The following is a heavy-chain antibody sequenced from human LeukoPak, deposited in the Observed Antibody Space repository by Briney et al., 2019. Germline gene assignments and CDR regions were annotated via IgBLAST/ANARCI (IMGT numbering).Heavy chain of an antibody. Sequence: ASVNVSCKASGYTFTVYYMHWVRQAPGQGLEWMGWINPNSGGTNYAQKFQGRVTMTRDTSISTAYMELSRLRSDDTAVYYCASYGYHYYDSSGYQYWGQGTLVTVSS. J-gene: IGHJ4*02. CDR1: GYTFTVYY. V-gene: IGHV1-2*02. CDR3: ASYGYHYYDSSGYQY. CDR2: INPNSGGT. D-gene: IGHD3-22*01.